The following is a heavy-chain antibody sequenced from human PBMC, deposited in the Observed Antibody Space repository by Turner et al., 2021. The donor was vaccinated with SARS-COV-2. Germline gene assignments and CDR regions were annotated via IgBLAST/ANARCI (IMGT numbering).Heavy chain of an antibody. J-gene: IGHJ6*03. CDR2: INPNSSDT. CDR1: GTTFTGYY. CDR3: ARPRDYYYYMDV. V-gene: IGHV1-2*02. Sequence: VQLVQSGAEAKKPGASVTVTCKASGTTFTGYYMHGVRQATGQGLEWIGWINPNSSDTNYAQKCQGRVTMTRETSISTAYMELSRVRSDDTAVYYCARPRDYYYYMDVWGKGTTVTVSS.